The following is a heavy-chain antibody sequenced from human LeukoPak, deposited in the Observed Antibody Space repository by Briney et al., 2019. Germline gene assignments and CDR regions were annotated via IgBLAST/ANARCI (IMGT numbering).Heavy chain of an antibody. D-gene: IGHD1-26*01. CDR2: ISYDGNMK. CDR3: ARDRVQWELRTFDY. Sequence: PGGSLRLSCAASGFIFSSYGMHWVRQAPGKGPEWVAYISYDGNMKDYADSVKGRFTVSRDNSKNTLFLQMNSLRIEDTAVYYCARDRVQWELRTFDYWGQGTLVTVSS. V-gene: IGHV3-30*02. CDR1: GFIFSSYG. J-gene: IGHJ4*02.